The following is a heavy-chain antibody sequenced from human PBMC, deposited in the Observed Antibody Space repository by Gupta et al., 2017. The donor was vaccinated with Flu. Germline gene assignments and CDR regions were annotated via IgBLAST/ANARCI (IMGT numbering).Heavy chain of an antibody. V-gene: IGHV3-21*01. J-gene: IGHJ6*02. D-gene: IGHD1-1*01. CDR2: ISSDSSYI. CDR3: AKDPAATTGGMDV. CDR1: ASIFRSCS. Sequence: VQLVEYGGCLVESGGSLRLSCAACASIFRSCSVNWVRQAAGKGLECVSSISSDSSYIYYADSVKGRFTISRDNAKNSLYLHMNSLRVEATAVYYCAKDPAATTGGMDVWGQGTTVTVSS.